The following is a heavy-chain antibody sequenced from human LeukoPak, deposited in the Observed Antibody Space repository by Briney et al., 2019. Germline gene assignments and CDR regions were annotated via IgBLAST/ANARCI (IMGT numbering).Heavy chain of an antibody. V-gene: IGHV3-21*01. CDR3: ARDLLFFDSSGYYPVGAFDI. D-gene: IGHD3-22*01. CDR1: GITFSSYS. CDR2: ISSSSSYI. J-gene: IGHJ3*02. Sequence: PGGSLRLSCAATGITFSSYSMNLVCQAPGKGLEWVSSISSSSSYIYYADSVKGRFTISRDNAKNSLYLQMNSLRAEDTAVYYCARDLLFFDSSGYYPVGAFDIWGQGTMVTVSS.